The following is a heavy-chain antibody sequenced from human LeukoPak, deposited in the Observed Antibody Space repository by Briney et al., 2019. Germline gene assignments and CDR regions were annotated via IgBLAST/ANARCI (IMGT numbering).Heavy chain of an antibody. CDR1: GFTFSSYG. CDR2: IRYDGSNK. Sequence: GGSLRLSCAASGFTFSSYGMHWVRQAPGKGLEWVAFIRYDGSNKYYADSVKGRFTISRDNSKTTLYLQMNSLRAEDTAVYYCAKASGGSWLLFDYWGQGTLVTVSS. J-gene: IGHJ4*02. CDR3: AKASGGSWLLFDY. D-gene: IGHD2-15*01. V-gene: IGHV3-30*02.